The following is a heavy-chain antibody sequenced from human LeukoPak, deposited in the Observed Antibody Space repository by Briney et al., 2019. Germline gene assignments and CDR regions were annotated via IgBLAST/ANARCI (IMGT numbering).Heavy chain of an antibody. CDR3: ARIHFSSGYYYHQDAFDI. CDR2: IYHSGST. D-gene: IGHD3-22*01. Sequence: SETLSLTCTVSGYSISSNYYWGWIRQPPGKGLEWIGSIYHSGSTYYNPSLKSRVTISVDTSKNQFSLKLSSVTAADTAVYYCARIHFSSGYYYHQDAFDIWGQGTMVTVSS. V-gene: IGHV4-38-2*02. J-gene: IGHJ3*02. CDR1: GYSISSNYY.